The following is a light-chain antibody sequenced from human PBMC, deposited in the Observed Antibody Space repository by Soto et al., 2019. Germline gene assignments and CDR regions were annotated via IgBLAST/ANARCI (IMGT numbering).Light chain of an antibody. Sequence: EFFFAQSPATLSFSPGERATLSCRASQSVSSYLAWYQQKPGQAPRLLIYDASNRATGIPARFSGTGSGTDFTLTINNLEPEDFAVYYCQVRTNWSIAFGRGTRLEIK. CDR1: QSVSSY. CDR2: DAS. J-gene: IGKJ5*01. V-gene: IGKV3-11*01. CDR3: QVRTNWSIA.